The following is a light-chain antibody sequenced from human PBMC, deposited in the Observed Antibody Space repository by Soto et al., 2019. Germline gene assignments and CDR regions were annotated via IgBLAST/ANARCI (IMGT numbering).Light chain of an antibody. V-gene: IGKV3-15*01. Sequence: REMTQAPATLCVPPGQRDTVSCWASQTVGTNLTWYQQKPGQAPRLLIYGASTRATGIPARFSGSGSGTEFTLTISSLQPDDFATYYCQHYNSYSEAFGQGTKVDIK. CDR1: QTVGTN. CDR3: QHYNSYSEA. J-gene: IGKJ1*01. CDR2: GAS.